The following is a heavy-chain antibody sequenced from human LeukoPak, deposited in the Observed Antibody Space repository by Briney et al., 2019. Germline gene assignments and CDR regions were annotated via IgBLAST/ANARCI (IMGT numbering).Heavy chain of an antibody. V-gene: IGHV4-4*07. Sequence: SETLSLTCPVSGGFISSYYWSWLRQPAGKGLEWIGRIYTSGSTNYNPSLKSRVTMSVDTSKNQFSLKLSSVTAADTAVYYCARDYGSGSYYNDYYYYGMDVWGQGTTVTVSS. D-gene: IGHD3-10*01. CDR1: GGFISSYY. J-gene: IGHJ6*02. CDR2: IYTSGST. CDR3: ARDYGSGSYYNDYYYYGMDV.